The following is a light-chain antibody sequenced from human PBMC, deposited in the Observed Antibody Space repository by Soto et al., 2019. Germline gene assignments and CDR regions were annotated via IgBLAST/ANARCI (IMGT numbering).Light chain of an antibody. V-gene: IGKV3-20*01. CDR3: QQYGTPLRT. Sequence: EIVLTQSPGTLSSSPGERITLSCRASQSVNSNYLAWYQQKPGQAPRLLIYGASSRAIGVPDRFSGSGSGTDFTLTIIRLEPEDFAVYYCQQYGTPLRTFGQGTKVDIK. CDR1: QSVNSNY. J-gene: IGKJ1*01. CDR2: GAS.